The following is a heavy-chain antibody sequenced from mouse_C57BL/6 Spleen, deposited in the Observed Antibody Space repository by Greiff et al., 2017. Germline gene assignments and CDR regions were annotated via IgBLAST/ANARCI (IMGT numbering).Heavy chain of an antibody. J-gene: IGHJ4*01. D-gene: IGHD2-5*01. CDR3: VGSNYGAMDY. CDR2: IRSKSSNYAK. V-gene: IGHV10-3*01. Sequence: EVQGVESGGGLVQPKGSLKLSCAASGFTFNTYAMHWVRQAPGKGLEWVARIRSKSSNYAKYYADSVKDRFTISRDDSQSMLYLQMKNLKTEDTAMYYCVGSNYGAMDYWGQGTSVTVSS. CDR1: GFTFNTYA.